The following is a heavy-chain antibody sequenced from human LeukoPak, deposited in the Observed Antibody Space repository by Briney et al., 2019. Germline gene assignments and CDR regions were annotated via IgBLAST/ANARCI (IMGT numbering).Heavy chain of an antibody. CDR1: GFTFSSYA. Sequence: GGSLRLSCAASGFTFSSYAMHWVRQAPGKGLEWVAVISYDGSNKYYADSVKGRFTISRDNSKNALYLQMNSLRAEDTAVYYCARVQHMGSGPGAFDIWGQGTMVTVSS. CDR3: ARVQHMGSGPGAFDI. D-gene: IGHD3-10*01. CDR2: ISYDGSNK. J-gene: IGHJ3*02. V-gene: IGHV3-30*04.